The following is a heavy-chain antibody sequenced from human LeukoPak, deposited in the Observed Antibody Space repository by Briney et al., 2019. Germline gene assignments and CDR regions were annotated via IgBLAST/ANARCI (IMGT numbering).Heavy chain of an antibody. CDR3: ARVRDCGGDCYNFDY. Sequence: ASVKVSCKASGYTFTGYYMHWVRQAPGQGLEWMGWINPNSGGTNYAQKFQGRVTMTRDTSISTAYMELSRLRSDDTAVYYCARVRDCGGDCYNFDYWGQGTLVTVSS. D-gene: IGHD2-21*02. J-gene: IGHJ4*02. CDR1: GYTFTGYY. CDR2: INPNSGGT. V-gene: IGHV1-2*02.